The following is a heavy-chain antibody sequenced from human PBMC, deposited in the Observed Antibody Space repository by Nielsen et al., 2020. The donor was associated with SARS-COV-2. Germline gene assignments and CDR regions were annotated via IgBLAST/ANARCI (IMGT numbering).Heavy chain of an antibody. D-gene: IGHD3-16*01. CDR2: MSYDGSDK. V-gene: IGHV3-30*18. CDR1: GFTFSNYG. Sequence: GESLKISCAASGFTFSNYGMHWVRQAPGKGLDWVAVMSYDGSDKYYGDSVKGRFTISRDNSKNTLFLHMSRLRADDTALYYCAEAGGKNAGGIIDYWGPGTLVTVSS. CDR3: AEAGGKNAGGIIDY. J-gene: IGHJ4*02.